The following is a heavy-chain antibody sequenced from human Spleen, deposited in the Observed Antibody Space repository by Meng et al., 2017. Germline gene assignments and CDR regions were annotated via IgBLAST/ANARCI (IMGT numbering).Heavy chain of an antibody. D-gene: IGHD3-16*02. CDR2: IDPKSGDT. V-gene: IGHV1-2*06. CDR3: ARLPGMIRFGGVIAI. CDR1: GYNFPDYW. Sequence: ASVKVSCKPSGYNFPDYWLHWVRRAPGQGLEWMGRIDPKSGDTHYAQRFQGRVTVTGDTSISTAYMELSSLRSDDTAVYYCARLPGMIRFGGVIAIWGQGTRVNVSS. J-gene: IGHJ3*01.